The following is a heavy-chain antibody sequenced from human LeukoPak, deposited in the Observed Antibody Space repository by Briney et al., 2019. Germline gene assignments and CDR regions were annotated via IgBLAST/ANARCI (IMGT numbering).Heavy chain of an antibody. CDR1: GFTFSSYE. Sequence: GGSLRLSCAASGFTFSSYEMNWVRQAPGKGLEWVSYISSSGDTIYYADSVKGRFTISRDNAKNSLYLQMNSLRDEDTAVYYCARSFGYGDHDDYWGQGTLVTVSS. CDR2: ISSSGDTI. V-gene: IGHV3-48*03. D-gene: IGHD4-17*01. J-gene: IGHJ4*02. CDR3: ARSFGYGDHDDY.